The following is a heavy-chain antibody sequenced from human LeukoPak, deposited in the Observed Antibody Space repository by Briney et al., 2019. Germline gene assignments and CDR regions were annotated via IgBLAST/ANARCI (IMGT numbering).Heavy chain of an antibody. CDR3: ARVPLDWTTNAFDI. CDR2: IYPGDSDT. CDR1: GYSFTSYW. Sequence: LGESLEISCKGSGYSFTSYWIGWVRQMPGKGLEWMGIIYPGDSDTRYSPSFQGQVTISADKSISTAYLQWSSLKASDTAMYYCARVPLDWTTNAFDIWGQGTMVTVSS. J-gene: IGHJ3*02. D-gene: IGHD1-1*01. V-gene: IGHV5-51*01.